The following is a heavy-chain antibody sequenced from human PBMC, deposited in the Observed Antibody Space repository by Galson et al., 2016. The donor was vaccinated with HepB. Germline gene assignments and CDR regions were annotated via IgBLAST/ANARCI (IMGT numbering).Heavy chain of an antibody. V-gene: IGHV3-30*03. Sequence: SLRLSCAASGFTFSDHYMDWVRQAPGMGLEWVAVMSYDGGHEYYADSVRGRLTVSRDNSKNMLYLQMNSLRAEDTAVYYCARGHNGHADGLDYWGQGTLVTVSS. D-gene: IGHD2-8*01. CDR2: MSYDGGHE. J-gene: IGHJ4*02. CDR1: GFTFSDHY. CDR3: ARGHNGHADGLDY.